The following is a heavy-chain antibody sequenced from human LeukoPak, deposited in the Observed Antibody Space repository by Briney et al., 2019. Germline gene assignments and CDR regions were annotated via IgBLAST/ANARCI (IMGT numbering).Heavy chain of an antibody. J-gene: IGHJ6*03. Sequence: GGSLRLSCAASGFIFSSYGMHWVRQAPGKGLEWVAFIRYDGSKKYYADSVKGRFTISRDNSKNTLYLQMNSLRAEDTAVYYCAKGSGDIVVVSTMDVWGKGTTVTVSS. CDR1: GFIFSSYG. D-gene: IGHD2-15*01. CDR3: AKGSGDIVVVSTMDV. CDR2: IRYDGSKK. V-gene: IGHV3-30*02.